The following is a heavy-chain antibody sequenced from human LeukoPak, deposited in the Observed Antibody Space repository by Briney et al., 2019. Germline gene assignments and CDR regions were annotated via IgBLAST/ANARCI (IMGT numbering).Heavy chain of an antibody. CDR2: IWYDGGNK. D-gene: IGHD3-22*01. V-gene: IGHV3-33*01. J-gene: IGHJ1*01. CDR3: ARDYYDSSGPSLEYFQH. CDR1: GFTFSSYG. Sequence: PGGSLRLSCAASGFTFSSYGVHWVRQAPGKGLEWEAVIWYDGGNKYCADSVKGRFNISRDNCKNTLYLQMNSLRAEDTAVYYCARDYYDSSGPSLEYFQHWGQGTLVTVSS.